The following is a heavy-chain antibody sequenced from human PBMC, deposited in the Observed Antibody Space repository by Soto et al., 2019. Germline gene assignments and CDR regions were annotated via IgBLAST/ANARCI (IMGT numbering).Heavy chain of an antibody. CDR3: ARDPVFSCSSTSCLPADYYYGMDV. V-gene: IGHV3-48*04. D-gene: IGHD2-2*01. J-gene: IGHJ6*02. CDR2: ISSSSSTI. Sequence: GESLKISCAASGFTFSSYSMNWVRQAPGKGLEWVSYISSSSSTIYYADSVKGRFTISRDNAKNSLYLQMNSLRAEDTAVYYCARDPVFSCSSTSCLPADYYYGMDVWGQGTTVTVSS. CDR1: GFTFSSYS.